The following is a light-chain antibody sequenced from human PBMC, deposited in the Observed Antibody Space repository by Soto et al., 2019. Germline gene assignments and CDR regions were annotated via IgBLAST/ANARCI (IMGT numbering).Light chain of an antibody. CDR1: QSVSSN. J-gene: IGKJ4*01. Sequence: EIVLPQSPATLSVSPGERATLSCRASQSVSSNLALYQQKPGQAPRLVTYGASTRATGIPARFGGSGSGTEFTLTISSLQAEDFAVYYCQHYNKLPLTFGGGAKVEIK. V-gene: IGKV3-15*01. CDR2: GAS. CDR3: QHYNKLPLT.